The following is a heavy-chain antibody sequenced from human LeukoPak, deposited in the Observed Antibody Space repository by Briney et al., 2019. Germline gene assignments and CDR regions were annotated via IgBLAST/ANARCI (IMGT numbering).Heavy chain of an antibody. CDR2: INPNSGGT. J-gene: IGHJ5*02. CDR3: ARGGYYYGSGSFDWFDP. D-gene: IGHD3-10*01. CDR1: GYTFTGYY. Sequence: ASVKVSCKASGYTFTGYYMHWVRQAPGQGLEWVGWINPNSGGTNYAQKFQGWVTMTRDTSISTAYMELSRLRSDDTAVYYCARGGYYYGSGSFDWFDPWGQGTLVTVSS. V-gene: IGHV1-2*04.